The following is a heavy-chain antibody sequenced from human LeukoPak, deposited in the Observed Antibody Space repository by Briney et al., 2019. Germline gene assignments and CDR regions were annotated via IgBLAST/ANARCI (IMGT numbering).Heavy chain of an antibody. Sequence: SETLSLTCTVSGYSISSGYYWGWIRQPPGKGLEWIGNIDHGGSSIYNSSLRSRVTISRDTSKNQFSLKLSSVTAADTAVYYCARTESNWFDPWGQGTLVTVSS. CDR3: ARTESNWFDP. J-gene: IGHJ5*02. D-gene: IGHD3-10*01. CDR1: GYSISSGYY. V-gene: IGHV4-38-2*02. CDR2: IDHGGSS.